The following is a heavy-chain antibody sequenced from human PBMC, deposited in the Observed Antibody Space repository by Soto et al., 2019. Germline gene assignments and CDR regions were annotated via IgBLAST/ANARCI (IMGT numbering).Heavy chain of an antibody. D-gene: IGHD3-10*01. V-gene: IGHV3-66*01. CDR1: GFTVSSTS. CDR3: AREAQVRDQSPLYAFNI. CDR2: IYTGSSA. Sequence: EVQLVESGGDLVQPGGSLRLSCAASGFTVSSTSMSWVRQAPGMGLEWVSVIYTGSSAYYGDPVKGRFIVYRDNSKNTLYLQMISLRAEDTGVYYCAREAQVRDQSPLYAFNIWGRGTMVTVSS. J-gene: IGHJ3*02.